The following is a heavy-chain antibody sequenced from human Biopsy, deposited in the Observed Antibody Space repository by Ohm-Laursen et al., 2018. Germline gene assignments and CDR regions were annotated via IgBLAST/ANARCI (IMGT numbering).Heavy chain of an antibody. J-gene: IGHJ6*02. CDR3: AKDLGLNYSDRFLFYYGMDV. D-gene: IGHD4-17*01. CDR1: GFTFADYA. Sequence: SLRLSCTASGFTFADYAMHWVRQVPGKGLEWVSGISWNSDDIGYADSVKGRFTISRDNARNALHLQMNSLRAEDTALYYCAKDLGLNYSDRFLFYYGMDVWGRGTTVTVSS. CDR2: ISWNSDDI. V-gene: IGHV3-9*01.